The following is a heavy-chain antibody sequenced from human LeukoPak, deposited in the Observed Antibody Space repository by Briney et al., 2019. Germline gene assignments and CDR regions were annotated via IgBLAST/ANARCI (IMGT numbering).Heavy chain of an antibody. Sequence: GGSLRLSCAASGFTFSSYAMHWVRQAPGKGLEWVAVISYDGGNKYYANSVKGRFTISRDNSKNTLYLQMNSLRAEDTAVFYCARDESSGTYVDYWGQGTLVTVSS. J-gene: IGHJ4*02. CDR3: ARDESSGTYVDY. D-gene: IGHD1-26*01. V-gene: IGHV3-30-3*01. CDR1: GFTFSSYA. CDR2: ISYDGGNK.